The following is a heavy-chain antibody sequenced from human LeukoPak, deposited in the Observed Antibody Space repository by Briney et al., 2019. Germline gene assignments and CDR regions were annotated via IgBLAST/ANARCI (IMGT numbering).Heavy chain of an antibody. D-gene: IGHD2-21*02. Sequence: TSETLSLTCAVSGGSISSYYWSWIRQPPGKGLQWIGYIYYSGSTNYNPSLKSRVTISVDTSKNQFSLKLSSVTAADTAVYYCARGIVVVTAATFDPWGQGTLVTVSS. CDR3: ARGIVVVTAATFDP. J-gene: IGHJ5*02. CDR2: IYYSGST. CDR1: GGSISSYY. V-gene: IGHV4-59*01.